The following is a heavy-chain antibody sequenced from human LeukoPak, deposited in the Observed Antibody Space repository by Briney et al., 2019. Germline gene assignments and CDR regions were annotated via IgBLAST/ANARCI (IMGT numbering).Heavy chain of an antibody. J-gene: IGHJ3*02. D-gene: IGHD3-22*01. CDR1: GFTVSSNY. Sequence: LRLSCAASGFTVSSNYMSWIRQPPGKGLEWIGYIYHSGSTYYNPSLKSRVTISVDRSKNQFSLKLSSVTAADTAVYYCARDSYYYDSSGYPPAFDIWGQGTMVTVSS. V-gene: IGHV4-30-2*01. CDR2: IYHSGST. CDR3: ARDSYYYDSSGYPPAFDI.